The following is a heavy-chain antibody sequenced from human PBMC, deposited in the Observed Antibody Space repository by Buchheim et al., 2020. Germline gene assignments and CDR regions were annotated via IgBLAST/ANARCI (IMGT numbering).Heavy chain of an antibody. Sequence: QVQLQESGPGLVKPSQTLSLTCTVSGGSISSGSYYWSWIRQPAGKGLEWIGRIYTSGSTNYNPSLKSRVTISVDTSKNQFSLKLSSVTAADTAVYYCARGNVLMVYYGMDVWGQGTT. J-gene: IGHJ6*02. CDR3: ARGNVLMVYYGMDV. D-gene: IGHD2-8*01. V-gene: IGHV4-61*02. CDR1: GGSISSGSYY. CDR2: IYTSGST.